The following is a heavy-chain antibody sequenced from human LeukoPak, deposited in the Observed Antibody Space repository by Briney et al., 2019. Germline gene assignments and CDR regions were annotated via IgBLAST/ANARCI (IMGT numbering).Heavy chain of an antibody. J-gene: IGHJ4*02. D-gene: IGHD6-19*01. V-gene: IGHV1-18*01. CDR3: ARDGGGIAVAGTDY. CDR1: GYTFTSYG. Sequence: GASVKVSCKASGYTFTSYGISWVRQAPGQGLEWMGWISAYNGNTNYAQKLQGRVTMTTDTSTSTAHMQLRSLRSDDTAVYYCARDGGGIAVAGTDYWGQGTLVTVSS. CDR2: ISAYNGNT.